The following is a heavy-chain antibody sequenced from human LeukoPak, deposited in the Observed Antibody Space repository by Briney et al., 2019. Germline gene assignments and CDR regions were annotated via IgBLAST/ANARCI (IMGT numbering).Heavy chain of an antibody. D-gene: IGHD2-2*01. CDR2: IYHSGST. V-gene: IGHV4-38-2*02. CDR3: ARARVVPAAIVRKSGAFDY. J-gene: IGHJ4*02. Sequence: SETLSLTCTVSGYSISSGYYWGWIRQPPGKGLEWIGSIYHSGSTYYNPSLKSRVTISVDTSKNQFSLKLSSVTAADTAVYYCARARVVPAAIVRKSGAFDYWGQGTLVTVSS. CDR1: GYSISSGYY.